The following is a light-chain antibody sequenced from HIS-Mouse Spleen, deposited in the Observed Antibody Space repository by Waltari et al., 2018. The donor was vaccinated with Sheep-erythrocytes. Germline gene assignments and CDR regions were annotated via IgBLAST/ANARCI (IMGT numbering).Light chain of an antibody. Sequence: QSALTQPPSASVSPGQSVTISCTGTRSDVGGHHYVSWYQKHPGKAPKLMIYEVSKRPSGVPDRFSGSKSGNTASLTVSGLQAEDEADYYCSSYAGSNNWVFGGGTKLTVL. V-gene: IGLV2-8*01. CDR3: SSYAGSNNWV. CDR2: EVS. J-gene: IGLJ3*02. CDR1: RSDVGGHHY.